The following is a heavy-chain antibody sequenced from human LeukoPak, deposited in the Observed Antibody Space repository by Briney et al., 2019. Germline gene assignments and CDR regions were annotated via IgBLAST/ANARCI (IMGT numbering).Heavy chain of an antibody. Sequence: GGSLRLSCAASGFTFSSYSMNWVRQAPGKGLEWVSSISSSSSYIYYAASVKGRFTISRDNAKNSLYLQMNSLRAEDTAVHYCARDYDSSGYYPNWAYWGQGTLVTVSS. CDR1: GFTFSSYS. CDR3: ARDYDSSGYYPNWAY. D-gene: IGHD3-22*01. V-gene: IGHV3-21*01. CDR2: ISSSSSYI. J-gene: IGHJ4*02.